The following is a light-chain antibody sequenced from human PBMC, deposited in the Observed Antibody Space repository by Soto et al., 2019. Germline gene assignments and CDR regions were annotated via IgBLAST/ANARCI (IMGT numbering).Light chain of an antibody. J-gene: IGKJ1*01. CDR2: GAS. V-gene: IGKV3-15*01. Sequence: EIVMTLSPDTLSVSPGDRATLSCRASESVGTNVAWFQQRPGQAPRLLIYGASTRVAGIPARFSGSGSETEFTLTISSLQSEDFTIYHCQEWIRWTFGQGNRLDLK. CDR1: ESVGTN. CDR3: QEWIRWT.